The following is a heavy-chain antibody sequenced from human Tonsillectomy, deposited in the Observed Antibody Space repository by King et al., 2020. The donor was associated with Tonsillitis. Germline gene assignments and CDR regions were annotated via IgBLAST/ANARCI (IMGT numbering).Heavy chain of an antibody. CDR3: AGEVSRWELFDY. V-gene: IGHV3-33*01. CDR2: IWYDGSNK. J-gene: IGHJ4*02. CDR1: GFTFSSYG. Sequence: VQLVESGGGVVQPGRSLRLSCAASGFTFSSYGMHWVRQAPGKGLEWVAVIWYDGSNKYFADSVKGRFTISRDNSKNTLYLQMNSLRAEDTAVFYCAGEVSRWELFDYWGQGTLVTVSS. D-gene: IGHD1-26*01.